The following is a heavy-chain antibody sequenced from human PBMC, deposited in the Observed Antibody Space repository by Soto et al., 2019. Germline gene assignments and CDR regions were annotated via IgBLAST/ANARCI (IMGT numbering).Heavy chain of an antibody. V-gene: IGHV4-34*01. CDR2: INYSGST. CDR1: GGPFNGYY. CDR3: ARGRGHHSQGYYYGMDV. J-gene: IGHJ6*02. Sequence: SETLSLTCAVYGGPFNGYYWSWVRQPPGKGLEWIGEINYSGSTNYNPSLKSRVTISIDTSNNQFSLRLTSVTAADTALYYCARGRGHHSQGYYYGMDVWGQGTTVTVSS. D-gene: IGHD5-18*01.